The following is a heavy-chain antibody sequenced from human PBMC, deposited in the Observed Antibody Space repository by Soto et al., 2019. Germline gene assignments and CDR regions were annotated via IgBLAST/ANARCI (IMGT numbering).Heavy chain of an antibody. J-gene: IGHJ6*02. Sequence: GGSLRLSCAASGFTFSSYGMHWVRQAPGKGLEWVAVISYDGSNKYYADSVKGRFTISRDNSKNTLYLQMNSLRAEDTAVYYCAKDITGTTIYYYYYGMDVWGQGTTVTV. CDR2: ISYDGSNK. CDR3: AKDITGTTIYYYYYGMDV. D-gene: IGHD1-7*01. V-gene: IGHV3-30*18. CDR1: GFTFSSYG.